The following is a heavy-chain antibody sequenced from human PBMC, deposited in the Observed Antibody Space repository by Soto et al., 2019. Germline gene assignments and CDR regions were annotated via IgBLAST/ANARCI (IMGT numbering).Heavy chain of an antibody. CDR2: IDPSDSYT. Sequence: PGESLKISCNGSGYSFTSDWISWVRQMPGKGLEWMGRIDPSDSYTNYSPSFQGHVTISADKSISTAYLQWSSLKASDTAMYYCASTYYYDSSGYYAFDIWGQGTMVTVSS. J-gene: IGHJ3*02. D-gene: IGHD3-22*01. CDR1: GYSFTSDW. CDR3: ASTYYYDSSGYYAFDI. V-gene: IGHV5-10-1*01.